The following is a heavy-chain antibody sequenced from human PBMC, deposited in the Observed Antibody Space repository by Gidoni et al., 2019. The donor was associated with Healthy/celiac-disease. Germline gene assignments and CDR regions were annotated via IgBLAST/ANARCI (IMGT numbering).Heavy chain of an antibody. V-gene: IGHV3-23*01. D-gene: IGHD2-2*01. J-gene: IGHJ2*01. CDR3: AKSHRYCSSTSCFLYWYFDL. CDR1: GFTFSSYA. CDR2: ISGSGGST. Sequence: EVQLLESGGGWVQPGGYLRRSGAASGFTFSSYARSRVRQAPGKGLEWVSAISGSGGSTYYADSVKGRFTISRDNSKHTLYLQMNSLRAEDTAVYYCAKSHRYCSSTSCFLYWYFDLWGRGTLVTVSS.